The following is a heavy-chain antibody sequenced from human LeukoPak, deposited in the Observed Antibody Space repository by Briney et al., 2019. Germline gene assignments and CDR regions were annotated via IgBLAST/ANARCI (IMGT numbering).Heavy chain of an antibody. CDR1: GYSISSGYY. Sequence: SETLSLTCTVSGYSISSGYYWSWIRQPPGKGLEWIGEINHSGSTNYNPSLKSRVTISVDTSKNQFSLKLSSVTAADTAVYYCARGVAAAGVGYYYYYMDVWGKGTTVTVSS. CDR3: ARGVAAAGVGYYYYYMDV. V-gene: IGHV4-38-2*02. D-gene: IGHD6-13*01. CDR2: INHSGST. J-gene: IGHJ6*03.